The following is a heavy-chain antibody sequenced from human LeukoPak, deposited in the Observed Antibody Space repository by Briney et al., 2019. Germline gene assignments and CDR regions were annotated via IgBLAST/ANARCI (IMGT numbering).Heavy chain of an antibody. CDR2: MNPNSGNT. CDR3: ARDVYGDYDFDY. V-gene: IGHV1-8*01. J-gene: IGHJ4*02. D-gene: IGHD4-17*01. Sequence: ASVKVSCKASGYTFTSYDINWVRQATGQGLEWMGWMNPNSGNTGYAQKFQGRVTMTRDTSISTAYMELSRLRSDDTAVYYCARDVYGDYDFDYWGQGTLVTVSS. CDR1: GYTFTSYD.